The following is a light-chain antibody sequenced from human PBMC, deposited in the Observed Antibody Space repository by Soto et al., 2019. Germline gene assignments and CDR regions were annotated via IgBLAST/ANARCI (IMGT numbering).Light chain of an antibody. J-gene: IGKJ3*01. CDR1: QSVSSN. Sequence: EIVMTQSPATLSVSPGERATLSCRASQSVSSNLAWYQQKPGQAPRLLIYGASTRATGIPASFSGSGSGTEFTLTISSLQSEDFAVYYCQQYENWPPRTFGPITKVAIK. CDR2: GAS. CDR3: QQYENWPPRT. V-gene: IGKV3-15*01.